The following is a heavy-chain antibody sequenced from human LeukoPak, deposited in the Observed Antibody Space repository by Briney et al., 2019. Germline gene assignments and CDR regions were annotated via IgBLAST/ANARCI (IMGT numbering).Heavy chain of an antibody. CDR1: GYTFTSYD. D-gene: IGHD5-18*01. J-gene: IGHJ5*02. CDR3: ATPRGYSYLRFDP. Sequence: ASVKVSCKASGYTFTSYDINWVRQATGQGLEWMGWINPNSGGTNYAQKFQGRVTMTRDTSISTAYMELSRLRSDDTAVYYCATPRGYSYLRFDPWGQGTLVTVSS. V-gene: IGHV1-2*02. CDR2: INPNSGGT.